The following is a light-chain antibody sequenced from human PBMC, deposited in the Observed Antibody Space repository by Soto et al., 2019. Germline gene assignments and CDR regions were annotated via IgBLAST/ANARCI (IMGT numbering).Light chain of an antibody. J-gene: IGKJ1*01. CDR2: DAS. Sequence: EVGLTQSPATLSLSPGGRATLSCRASQSVGLSLAWYQQKPGQAPRLLIYDASERASGIPARFSGSGSGTDFTLTISSLEPEDFAVYYCQQRTSWPPWTFGQGTKVEIK. CDR1: QSVGLS. CDR3: QQRTSWPPWT. V-gene: IGKV3-11*01.